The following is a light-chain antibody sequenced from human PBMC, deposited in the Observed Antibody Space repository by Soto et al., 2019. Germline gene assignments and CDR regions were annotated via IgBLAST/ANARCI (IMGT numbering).Light chain of an antibody. Sequence: DILMTQSPSSLSASVGDRVTITCRASQSISDFLNWYQQKPGRAPKLLIYAASTLQSGVPSRFSGSGSGTDFTLTISGLQPEDFAVYCCQQSDIAPWTFGQGTRVEIK. J-gene: IGKJ1*01. V-gene: IGKV1-39*01. CDR2: AAS. CDR1: QSISDF. CDR3: QQSDIAPWT.